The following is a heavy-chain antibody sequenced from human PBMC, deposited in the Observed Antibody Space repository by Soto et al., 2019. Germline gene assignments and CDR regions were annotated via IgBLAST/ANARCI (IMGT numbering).Heavy chain of an antibody. J-gene: IGHJ1*01. CDR2: IYCIGTT. CDR1: GDSISSGDYY. Sequence: SETLSLTCTGSGDSISSGDYYCSWMRQPPGKGLEWIGYIYCIGTTYYNPSLKSRVTMSVDTSKNQFSLNLRSVTVADRAVYYCGRAGCYDGRCFHPCGQGTLVTVSS. CDR3: GRAGCYDGRCFHP. D-gene: IGHD3-9*01. V-gene: IGHV4-30-4*01.